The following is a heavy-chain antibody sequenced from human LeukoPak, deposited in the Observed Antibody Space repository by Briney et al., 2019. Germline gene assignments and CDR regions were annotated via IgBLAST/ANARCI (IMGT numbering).Heavy chain of an antibody. Sequence: PGGSLRLSCAASGFTFSSYAMHWVRQAPGKGLEWVAVISYDGSNKYYADSVKGRFTISRDNSKNTLYLQMNSLRAEDTAVYYCASGYCSGGSCYSKLGAFDIWGQGTMVTVSS. CDR2: ISYDGSNK. J-gene: IGHJ3*02. D-gene: IGHD2-15*01. CDR3: ASGYCSGGSCYSKLGAFDI. V-gene: IGHV3-30*04. CDR1: GFTFSSYA.